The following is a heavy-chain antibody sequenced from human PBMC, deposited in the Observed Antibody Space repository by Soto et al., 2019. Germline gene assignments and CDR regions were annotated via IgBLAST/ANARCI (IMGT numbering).Heavy chain of an antibody. CDR1: GYDFTSYG. V-gene: IGHV1-18*01. Sequence: QGQLLQSGDEVKKPGASVRVSCRASGYDFTSYGISWVRQAPGQGLEWVSWISAYNGKRDTAQKFQGRVTMTLDTSTDTANMELGDLTSADTAVYYCARGRIVASIHDAFDIWGKGTMVTVSS. J-gene: IGHJ3*02. CDR2: ISAYNGKR. CDR3: ARGRIVASIHDAFDI. D-gene: IGHD2-21*01.